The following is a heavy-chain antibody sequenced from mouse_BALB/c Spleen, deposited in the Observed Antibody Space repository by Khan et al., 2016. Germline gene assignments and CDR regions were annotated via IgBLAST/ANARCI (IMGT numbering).Heavy chain of an antibody. D-gene: IGHD2-4*01. CDR1: GFNIKDTY. V-gene: IGHV14-3*02. CDR2: IDPANGNT. Sequence: VQLQQSGAELVKPGASVKLSCTASGFNIKDTYMHWVKQRPEQGLEWIGRIDPANGNTKYDPTFQGLATITADTSSNTAYLQLSSLTSEDTAIYYCARSPYEYDVGIAYWGQGTLVTVSA. J-gene: IGHJ3*01. CDR3: ARSPYEYDVGIAY.